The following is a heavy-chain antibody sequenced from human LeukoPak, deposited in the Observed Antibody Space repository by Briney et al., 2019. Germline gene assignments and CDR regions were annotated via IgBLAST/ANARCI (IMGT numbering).Heavy chain of an antibody. Sequence: GGSLRLSCAASGFTFSSYWMSWVRQAPGKGLEWVANIKQDGRIQYYADSVRGRFIISRNNAKNSLYLQMYSLRAEDTAIYFCSRSLDYLGQGALVTVSS. J-gene: IGHJ4*02. CDR3: SRSLDY. V-gene: IGHV3-7*01. CDR2: IKQDGRIQ. CDR1: GFTFSSYW.